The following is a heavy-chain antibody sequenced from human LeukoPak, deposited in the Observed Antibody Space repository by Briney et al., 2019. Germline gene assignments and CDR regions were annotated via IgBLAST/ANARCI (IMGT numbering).Heavy chain of an antibody. CDR2: ISRDGDNT. J-gene: IGHJ4*02. CDR1: GFTFDDYS. D-gene: IGHD6-13*01. V-gene: IGHV3-43*01. CDR3: SKASSSWSELEY. Sequence: SGGSLRLSCAASGFTFDDYSMHWVRQAPGKGLEWVSLISRDGDNTYYADSVKGRFTISRDNSKNSLYLQMNSLRTEDTSFYYCSKASSSWSELEYWGQGTLVTVSS.